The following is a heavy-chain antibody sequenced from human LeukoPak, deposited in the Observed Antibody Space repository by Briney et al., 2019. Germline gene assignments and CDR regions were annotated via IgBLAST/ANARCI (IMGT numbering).Heavy chain of an antibody. Sequence: PGGSLRLSCAASGFTFSSYAMSWVRQAPGKGLEWVSAISGSGGSTYYADSVKGRFTISRDNSKNTLYLQMNSLRAEDTAVYYCAKDRVDGGYDLHYFDYWGQGTLVTVSS. CDR2: ISGSGGST. J-gene: IGHJ4*02. CDR1: GFTFSSYA. CDR3: AKDRVDGGYDLHYFDY. V-gene: IGHV3-23*01. D-gene: IGHD5-12*01.